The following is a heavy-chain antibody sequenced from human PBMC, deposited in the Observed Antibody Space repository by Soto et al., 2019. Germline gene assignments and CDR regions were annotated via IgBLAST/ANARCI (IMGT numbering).Heavy chain of an antibody. CDR1: GGSISGSSYY. CDR2: VHYSGST. V-gene: IGHV4-39*01. CDR3: ASFSGATYGDYGGGINY. J-gene: IGHJ4*02. Sequence: SETLSLPCTVSGGSISGSSYYWGWIRQPPGKGLECIGSVHYSGSTDYNPSLKSRVTISVDTSRNQFSLKLTSVTAADTAVYFCASFSGATYGDYGGGINYWGQGTLVTVSS. D-gene: IGHD4-17*01.